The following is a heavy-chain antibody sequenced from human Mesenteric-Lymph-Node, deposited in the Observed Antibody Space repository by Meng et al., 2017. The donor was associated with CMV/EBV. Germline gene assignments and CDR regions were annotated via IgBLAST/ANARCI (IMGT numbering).Heavy chain of an antibody. D-gene: IGHD2-2*01. V-gene: IGHV1-46*01. CDR1: GYTFTSYY. Sequence: ASVKVSCKASGYTFTSYYMHWVRQAPGQGLEWMGIINPSGGNTGYAQKFQGRVTITRNTSISTAYMELSSLRSEDTAVYYCARGGCSSTSCFDYWGQGTLVTVSS. J-gene: IGHJ4*02. CDR3: ARGGCSSTSCFDY. CDR2: INPSGGNT.